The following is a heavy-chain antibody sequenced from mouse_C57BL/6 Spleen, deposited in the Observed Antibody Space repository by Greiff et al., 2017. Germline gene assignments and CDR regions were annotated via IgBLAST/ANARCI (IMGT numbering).Heavy chain of an antibody. D-gene: IGHD2-3*01. CDR3: TRPDGYYPYWYFDV. J-gene: IGHJ1*03. CDR2: IDPETGGT. V-gene: IGHV1-15*01. Sequence: VKLMESGAELVRPGASVTLSCKASGYTFTDYEMHWVKQTPVHGLEWIGAIDPETGGTAYNQKFKGKAILTADKSSSTAYMELRSLTSEDSAVYYCTRPDGYYPYWYFDVWGTGTTVTVSS. CDR1: GYTFTDYE.